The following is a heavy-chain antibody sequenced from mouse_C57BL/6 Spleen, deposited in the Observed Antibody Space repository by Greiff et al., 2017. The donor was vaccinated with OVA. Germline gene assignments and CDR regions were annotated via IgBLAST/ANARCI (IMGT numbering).Heavy chain of an antibody. Sequence: EVQLQESGPELVKPGASVKIPCKASGYTFTDYNMDWVKQSHGKSLEWIGDINTNNGGTIYNQKFKGQATLTVDKSSSTAYMELRSLTSEDTAVYYGARRDYSNDYAMDYWGQGTSGTVSS. CDR3: ARRDYSNDYAMDY. CDR1: GYTFTDYN. J-gene: IGHJ4*01. V-gene: IGHV1-18*01. D-gene: IGHD2-5*01. CDR2: INTNNGGT.